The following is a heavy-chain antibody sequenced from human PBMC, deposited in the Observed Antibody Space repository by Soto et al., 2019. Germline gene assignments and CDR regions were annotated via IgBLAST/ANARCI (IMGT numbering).Heavy chain of an antibody. CDR3: ARANDLKAFEM. V-gene: IGHV3-53*04. Sequence: EVQLVESGGGLVQPGGSLRLSCVASGFSVSATKYMNWLRQAPDKGLEWVSVIYSGGTYYYADSVKGRFTISRHDSKNTLYLQMDSLRPEDTAVYFCARANDLKAFEMWGQGTMVTVSS. J-gene: IGHJ3*02. CDR2: IYSGGTY. CDR1: GFSVSATKY.